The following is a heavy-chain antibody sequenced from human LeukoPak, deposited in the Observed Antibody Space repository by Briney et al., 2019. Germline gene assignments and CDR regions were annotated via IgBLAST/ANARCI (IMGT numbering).Heavy chain of an antibody. D-gene: IGHD4-17*01. CDR3: AKGMTTVTTFEPFDY. CDR2: ISSSGGST. CDR1: GFTFSSYA. V-gene: IGHV3-23*01. Sequence: GGSLRLSCAASGFTFSSYAMSWVRQAPGEGLEWVSAISSSGGSTYYADSVKGRFTISRDNSKNTLYLQMNSLRAEDTAVYYCAKGMTTVTTFEPFDYWGQGTLVTVSS. J-gene: IGHJ4*02.